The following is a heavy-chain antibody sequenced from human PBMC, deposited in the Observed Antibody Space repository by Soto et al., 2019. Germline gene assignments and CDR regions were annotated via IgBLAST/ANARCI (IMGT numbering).Heavy chain of an antibody. CDR3: AREYRMVPNYYYYGMDV. D-gene: IGHD2-8*01. Sequence: SETLSLTCTVSGGSISSGGYYWSWIRQHPGKGLEWIGYIYYSGSTYYNPSLKSRVTISVEPSKNQFSLKLSSVTAADTAVYYCAREYRMVPNYYYYGMDVWGQGTTVTVSS. V-gene: IGHV4-31*03. CDR1: GGSISSGGYY. CDR2: IYYSGST. J-gene: IGHJ6*02.